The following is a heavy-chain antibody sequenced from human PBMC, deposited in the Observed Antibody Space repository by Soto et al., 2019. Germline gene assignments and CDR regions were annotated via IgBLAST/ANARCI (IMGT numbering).Heavy chain of an antibody. J-gene: IGHJ4*02. CDR1: GGSTSSYY. V-gene: IGHV4-59*01. CDR2: IFYNGST. Sequence: ASETLSLTCTVSGGSTSSYYWSWIRQPPGKGLEWIGYIFYNGSTNYNPSLKSRVTISVDTSKNQFSLKLSSVTAADTAVYYCARSRYGDYIPFDSWGQGTLVIVSS. D-gene: IGHD4-17*01. CDR3: ARSRYGDYIPFDS.